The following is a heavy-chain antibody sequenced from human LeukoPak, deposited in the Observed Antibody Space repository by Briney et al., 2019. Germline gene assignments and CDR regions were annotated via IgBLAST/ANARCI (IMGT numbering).Heavy chain of an antibody. Sequence: SVKVSCKASGGTFSSYAISWVRHAPGQALEWMVRIIPIFGIANYAQKFQGRVTITAEKSTSTAYMELSSLRSEDTAVSYCARDESLGEPVYWGQGTLVTVSS. CDR3: ARDESLGEPVY. J-gene: IGHJ4*02. CDR2: IIPIFGIA. V-gene: IGHV1-69*04. D-gene: IGHD3-16*01. CDR1: GGTFSSYA.